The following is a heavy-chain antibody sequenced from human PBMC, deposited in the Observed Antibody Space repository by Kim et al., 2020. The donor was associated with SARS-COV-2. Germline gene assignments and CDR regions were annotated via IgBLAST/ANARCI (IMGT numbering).Heavy chain of an antibody. Sequence: YVDSVKGRFTISRDNTKNTVYLQMNSLRTADTAVYYCVKDYFGGSSTFDYWGQGTLVTVSS. D-gene: IGHD3-10*01. J-gene: IGHJ4*02. CDR3: VKDYFGGSSTFDY. V-gene: IGHV3-30*02.